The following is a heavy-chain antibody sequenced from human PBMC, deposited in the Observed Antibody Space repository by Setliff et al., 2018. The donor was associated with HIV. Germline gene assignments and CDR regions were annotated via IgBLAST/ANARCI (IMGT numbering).Heavy chain of an antibody. CDR3: AIREKSGSYGGNYYYGTDV. Sequence: ASVRVSCKASGYTFTNYYIHWVRQAPGQGLAWMGRSIPILGIGNDEQAQKFKGRVTFTADKSTSTVYMELRGLKSDDTAVCYCAIREKSGSYGGNYYYGTDVWGQGTTVTVSS. CDR2: SIPILGIG. J-gene: IGHJ6*02. V-gene: IGHV1-69*02. CDR1: GYTFTNYY. D-gene: IGHD1-26*01.